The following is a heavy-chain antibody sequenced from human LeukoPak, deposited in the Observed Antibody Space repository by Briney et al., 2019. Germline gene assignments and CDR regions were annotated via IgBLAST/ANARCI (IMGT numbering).Heavy chain of an antibody. Sequence: GGSLRLSCAASGFTFSSYAMTWVRRAPGKGLEWVSTIEVGGAITHYAASVKGRFTISRDTSKKILYLQMDSLRPEDTAVYYCAKPPGGSYLFDRWGQGTLVTVSS. J-gene: IGHJ4*02. CDR3: AKPPGGSYLFDR. CDR2: IEVGGAIT. V-gene: IGHV3-23*01. D-gene: IGHD1-26*01. CDR1: GFTFSSYA.